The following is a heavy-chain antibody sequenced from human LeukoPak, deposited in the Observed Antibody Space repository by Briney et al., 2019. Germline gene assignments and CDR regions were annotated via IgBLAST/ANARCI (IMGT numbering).Heavy chain of an antibody. J-gene: IGHJ4*02. CDR2: IYSGGST. CDR3: ARMGFLDY. D-gene: IGHD3-3*01. CDR1: GFTFSSYW. V-gene: IGHV3-53*01. Sequence: GSLRLSCAASGFTFSSYWMSWVRQAPGKGLEWVSVIYSGGSTYYADSVKGRFTISRDNSKNTLYLQMNSLRAEDTAVYYCARMGFLDYWGQGTLVTVSS.